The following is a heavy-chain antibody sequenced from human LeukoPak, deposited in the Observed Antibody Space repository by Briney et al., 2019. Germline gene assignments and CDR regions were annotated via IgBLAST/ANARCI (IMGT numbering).Heavy chain of an antibody. Sequence: GESLKISCKTSGYSFSNYWIGWVRQMPGKGLEWMGIIYPGDSDTRKSPSFQGQVTISADTSINTAYLQWSSLKASDTAMYYCELGSGTYSLDYWGQGSLVTVSS. CDR2: IYPGDSDT. CDR3: ELGSGTYSLDY. CDR1: GYSFSNYW. J-gene: IGHJ4*02. V-gene: IGHV5-51*01. D-gene: IGHD3-10*02.